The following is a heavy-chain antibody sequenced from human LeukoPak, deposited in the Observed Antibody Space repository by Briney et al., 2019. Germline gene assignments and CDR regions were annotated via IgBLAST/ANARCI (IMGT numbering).Heavy chain of an antibody. Sequence: PGGSLRLSCAASGFTFSSYSMNWVRQAPGKGLEWVSSISTRSSYIYYADCVKGRFTISRDNAKNSLYLQMNSLRAEDTTVYYCAELGITMIGGVWGKGTTVTISS. CDR2: ISTRSSYI. CDR1: GFTFSSYS. V-gene: IGHV3-21*01. J-gene: IGHJ6*04. D-gene: IGHD3-10*02. CDR3: AELGITMIGGV.